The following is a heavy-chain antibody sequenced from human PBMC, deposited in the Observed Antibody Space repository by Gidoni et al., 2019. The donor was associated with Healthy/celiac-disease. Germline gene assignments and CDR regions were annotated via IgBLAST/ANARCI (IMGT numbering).Heavy chain of an antibody. V-gene: IGHV3-21*01. CDR3: AREYDYGDYALDY. Sequence: EVQLVESGGGLVKPGGSLSLPCAASGFTFSSYSMNWVRQAPGKGLEWVSSISSSSSYIYYADSVKGRFTISRDNAKNSLYLQMNSLRAEDTAVYYCAREYDYGDYALDYWGQGTLVTVSS. D-gene: IGHD4-17*01. CDR2: ISSSSSYI. CDR1: GFTFSSYS. J-gene: IGHJ4*02.